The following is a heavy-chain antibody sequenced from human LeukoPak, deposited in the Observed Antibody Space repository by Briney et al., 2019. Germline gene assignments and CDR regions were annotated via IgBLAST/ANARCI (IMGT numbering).Heavy chain of an antibody. V-gene: IGHV1-2*02. CDR1: GYTFTSYY. J-gene: IGHJ4*02. Sequence: ASVKVSCKASGYTFTSYYMHWVRQAPGQGLEWMGITNPSGGGTNYAQKFQGRVTMTRDTSISTAYMELSRLRSDDTAVYYCARYLAVAGTGFCYWGQGTLVTVSS. D-gene: IGHD6-19*01. CDR3: ARYLAVAGTGFCY. CDR2: TNPSGGGT.